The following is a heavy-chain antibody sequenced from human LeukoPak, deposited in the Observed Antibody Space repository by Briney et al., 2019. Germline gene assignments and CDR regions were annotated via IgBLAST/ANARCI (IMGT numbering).Heavy chain of an antibody. CDR3: AKGYYYGSGSVDY. V-gene: IGHV1-2*02. Sequence: ASVKVSCKVSGYTLTELSMHWVRQAPGQGLEWMGWINPNSGGTNYAQKFQGRVTMTGDTSITTAYMELNKLKSDDTAVYYCAKGYYYGSGSVDYWGQGTLVTVSS. D-gene: IGHD3-10*01. CDR1: GYTLTELS. J-gene: IGHJ4*02. CDR2: INPNSGGT.